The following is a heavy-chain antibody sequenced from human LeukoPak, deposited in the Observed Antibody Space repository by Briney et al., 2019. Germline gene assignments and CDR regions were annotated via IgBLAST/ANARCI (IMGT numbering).Heavy chain of an antibody. CDR1: GGSISSYY. J-gene: IGHJ4*02. CDR3: ARNNWNDVRFDY. Sequence: SETLSLTCTVSGGSISSYYWGWIRQPPGKGLEWIGYIYYSGSTNYNPSLKSRVTISVDTSKNQFSLKLTSVTAADTAVYYCARNNWNDVRFDYWGQGTLVTVSS. V-gene: IGHV4-59*08. D-gene: IGHD1-20*01. CDR2: IYYSGST.